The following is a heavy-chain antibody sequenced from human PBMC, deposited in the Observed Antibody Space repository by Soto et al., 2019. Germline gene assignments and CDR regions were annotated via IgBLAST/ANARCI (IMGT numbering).Heavy chain of an antibody. D-gene: IGHD4-17*01. CDR1: TGSMRTYY. CDR3: ARDDTTGLFDF. CDR2: ISHTRRT. J-gene: IGHJ4*02. Sequence: QVQLQESGPGLVRPAETLSLTCSVSTGSMRTYYWTWIRQSPGKGLEWIGQISHTRRTKYNPSLESRVTISVDTSRKQFSLKLTSVTAADTALYYCARDDTTGLFDFWGQGTLVTVSS. V-gene: IGHV4-59*01.